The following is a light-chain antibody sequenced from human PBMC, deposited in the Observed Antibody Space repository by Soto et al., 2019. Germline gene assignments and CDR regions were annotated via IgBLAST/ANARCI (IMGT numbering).Light chain of an antibody. Sequence: QSALTQPRSVSGSPGQSVTISCTGTSSDVGGYHYVSWYQQHPGKAPKVMIYDVSERPSGVPDRFSGSKSGNTASLTISGLQAEDEADYYCCSYAGSPRYVLGTGTKVTVL. CDR3: CSYAGSPRYV. CDR1: SSDVGGYHY. V-gene: IGLV2-11*01. CDR2: DVS. J-gene: IGLJ1*01.